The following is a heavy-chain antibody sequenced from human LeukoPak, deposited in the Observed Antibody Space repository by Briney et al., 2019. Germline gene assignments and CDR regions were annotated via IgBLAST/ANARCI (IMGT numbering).Heavy chain of an antibody. V-gene: IGHV4-59*01. J-gene: IGHJ5*02. D-gene: IGHD3-10*01. Sequence: SETLSLTCAVSGVSISSYYWSWIRQPPGMGLECIGYISYTGSINYNPSLQSRLTISIDTSKNLLSLKLRSVSAADTALYYCARGPPTYYYGSGSYYNGRSGFDPWGQGTLVTVSS. CDR3: ARGPPTYYYGSGSYYNGRSGFDP. CDR1: GVSISSYY. CDR2: ISYTGSI.